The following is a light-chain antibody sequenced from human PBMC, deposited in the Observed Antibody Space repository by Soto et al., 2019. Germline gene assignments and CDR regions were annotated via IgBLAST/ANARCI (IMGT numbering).Light chain of an antibody. CDR1: QDISNY. V-gene: IGKV1-33*01. CDR3: QQYNILPRT. CDR2: DAS. J-gene: IGKJ4*01. Sequence: DIQMTQSPSSLSASVGDRVTITCQASQDISNYLNWFQQTPGKAPKLLIYDASNLETGVPSRFSGSGSETDFTFTISSLQPEDIATYYCQQYNILPRTFGGGTKVEIK.